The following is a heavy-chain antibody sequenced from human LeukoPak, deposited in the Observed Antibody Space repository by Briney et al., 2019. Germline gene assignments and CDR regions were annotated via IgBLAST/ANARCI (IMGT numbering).Heavy chain of an antibody. J-gene: IGHJ6*03. CDR2: IKEDGSEE. CDR3: ARDREDWNYVPHFYFYYMDV. Sequence: PGGSLRLSCVASELIFSRYWMSWVRQAPGKGLEWVANIKEDGSEENYVDSVRGRFTISRYNGKNSLYLQMNSLRAEDTAVYYCARDREDWNYVPHFYFYYMDVWGKGTTVTVSS. CDR1: ELIFSRYW. D-gene: IGHD1-7*01. V-gene: IGHV3-7*01.